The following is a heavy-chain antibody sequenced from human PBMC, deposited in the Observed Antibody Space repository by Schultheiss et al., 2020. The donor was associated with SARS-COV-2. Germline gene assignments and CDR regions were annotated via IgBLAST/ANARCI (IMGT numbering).Heavy chain of an antibody. Sequence: GGSLRLSCAASGFTFSSYAMHWVRQAPGKGLEWVAVISYDGSNKYYADSVKGRFTISRDNSKNTLYLQMNSLRAEDTAVYYCARSGGVGAIGYFDYWGQGTLVTVSS. D-gene: IGHD1-26*01. CDR3: ARSGGVGAIGYFDY. V-gene: IGHV3-30*01. J-gene: IGHJ4*02. CDR2: ISYDGSNK. CDR1: GFTFSSYA.